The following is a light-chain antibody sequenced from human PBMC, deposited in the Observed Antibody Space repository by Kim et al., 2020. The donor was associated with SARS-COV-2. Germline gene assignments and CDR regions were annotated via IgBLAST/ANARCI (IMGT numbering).Light chain of an antibody. CDR1: HSIGNS. V-gene: IGKV3-11*01. J-gene: IGKJ3*01. CDR2: DAS. CDR3: QLRSNCL. Sequence: LSLAPGERATLSCKASHSIGNSLAWYQQKAGQAPRLLIYDASNRVTGVPARFSGSGSGTDFTLTISSLEPEDFADYYCQLRSNCLFGPGTKVDIK.